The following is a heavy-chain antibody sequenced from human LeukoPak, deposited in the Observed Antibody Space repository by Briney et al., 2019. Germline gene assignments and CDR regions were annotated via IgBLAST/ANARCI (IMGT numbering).Heavy chain of an antibody. CDR1: GFTFSSYA. J-gene: IGHJ3*02. CDR2: ISGSGGST. V-gene: IGHV3-23*01. D-gene: IGHD3-9*01. Sequence: EGSLRLSCAASGFTFSSYAMSWVRQAPGKGLEWVSAISGSGGSTYYADSVKGRFTISRDNSKNTLYLQMNSLRAEDTAVYYCAKGTGLLNAFDIWGQGTMVTVSS. CDR3: AKGTGLLNAFDI.